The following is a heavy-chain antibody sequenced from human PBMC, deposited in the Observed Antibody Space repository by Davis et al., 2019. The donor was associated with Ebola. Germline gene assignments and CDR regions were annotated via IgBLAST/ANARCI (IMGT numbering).Heavy chain of an antibody. CDR3: ARDDNGSGYAPLGYYYYMDV. J-gene: IGHJ6*03. CDR2: IIPIFGTA. CDR1: GGTFSSYA. V-gene: IGHV1-69*13. D-gene: IGHD3-3*01. Sequence: SVKVSCKASGGTFSSYAISWVRQAPGQGLEWMGGIIPIFGTANYAQKFQGRVTITADESTSTAYMELSSLRSEDTAVYYCARDDNGSGYAPLGYYYYMDVWGKGTTVTVS.